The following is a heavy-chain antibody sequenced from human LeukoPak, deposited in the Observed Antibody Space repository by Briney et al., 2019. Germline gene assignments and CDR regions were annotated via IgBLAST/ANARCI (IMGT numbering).Heavy chain of an antibody. CDR3: AKGDDSSGRNWFDS. J-gene: IGHJ5*01. V-gene: IGHV3-23*01. CDR2: VSGSGTTT. CDR1: GFTFDDYA. Sequence: PGRSLRLSCAASGFTFDDYAMHWVRQAPGKGLEWVSAVSGSGTTTHNADSVEGRFSSSRDNSKNTLFLHMNSLRVDDTAVYYCAKGDDSSGRNWFDSWGQGTLVTVSS. D-gene: IGHD3-22*01.